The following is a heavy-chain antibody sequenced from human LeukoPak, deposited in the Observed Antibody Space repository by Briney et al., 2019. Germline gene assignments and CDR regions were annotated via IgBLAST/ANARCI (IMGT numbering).Heavy chain of an antibody. CDR3: AREGYSSSDFDY. J-gene: IGHJ4*02. CDR1: GFTVSSNY. V-gene: IGHV3-66*01. Sequence: PGGSLRLSCAASGFTVSSNYMSWVRQAPGKGLEWASVIYSGGSTFYADSVKGRFTISRDNSKNTLYLQMNSLRAADTAVYYCAREGYSSSDFDYWGQGTLVTVSS. CDR2: IYSGGST. D-gene: IGHD6-13*01.